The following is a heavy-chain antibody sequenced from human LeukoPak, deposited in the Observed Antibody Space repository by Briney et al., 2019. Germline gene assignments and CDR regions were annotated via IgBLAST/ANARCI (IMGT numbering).Heavy chain of an antibody. V-gene: IGHV3-23*01. J-gene: IGHJ4*02. Sequence: GGSLRLSCEASGFTVSSTHMDWVRQAPGKGLEWVSAISGSGGSTYYADSVKGRFTISRDNSKNTLYLQMNSLRAEDTAVYYCAKDPSYYGSGSYFDYWGQGALVTVSS. CDR1: GFTVSSTH. CDR3: AKDPSYYGSGSYFDY. D-gene: IGHD3-10*01. CDR2: ISGSGGST.